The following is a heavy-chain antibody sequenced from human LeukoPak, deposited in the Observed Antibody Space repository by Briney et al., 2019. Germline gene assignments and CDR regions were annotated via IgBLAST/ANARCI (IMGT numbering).Heavy chain of an antibody. J-gene: IGHJ1*01. CDR1: GYSFTNYW. D-gene: IGHD1-26*01. Sequence: GESLKISCKGSGYSFTNYWIGWVRQMPGKGLEWMGIIYPDDSDTRYSPSFQSQVTISADKSISTAYLQWRSLKASDTAMYYCARLEYSDSADGYFHHWGQGTLVTVSS. CDR3: ARLEYSDSADGYFHH. V-gene: IGHV5-51*01. CDR2: IYPDDSDT.